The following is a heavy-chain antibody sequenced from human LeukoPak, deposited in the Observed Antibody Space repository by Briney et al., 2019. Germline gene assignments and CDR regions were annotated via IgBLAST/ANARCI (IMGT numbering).Heavy chain of an antibody. Sequence: ASVKVSCKASGGTFSSYAISWVRQAPGQGLEWMGGIIPIFGTANYAQKFQGRVTMTTDTSTSTAYMDLRGLRSDDTAVYYCARVLPPTYIEIVQTAPYYFDFWGQGTLVTVSS. V-gene: IGHV1-69*05. J-gene: IGHJ4*02. CDR1: GGTFSSYA. D-gene: IGHD2/OR15-2a*01. CDR3: ARVLPPTYIEIVQTAPYYFDF. CDR2: IIPIFGTA.